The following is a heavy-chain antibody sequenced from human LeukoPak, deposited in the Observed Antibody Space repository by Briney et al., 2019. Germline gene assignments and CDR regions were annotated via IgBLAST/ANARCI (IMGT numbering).Heavy chain of an antibody. V-gene: IGHV3-15*01. CDR2: IKSKTDGGTV. J-gene: IGHJ4*02. CDR3: TKDHGSGSYYFDY. D-gene: IGHD3-10*01. CDR1: GFTFSNVW. Sequence: PGGSLRLSCAASGFTFSNVWMSWVRQAPGKGLEWVGRIKSKTDGGTVDYAAPVNGRFTISRDDLKNTLYLEMNSLKTEDTAVYYCTKDHGSGSYYFDYWGQGTLVTVSS.